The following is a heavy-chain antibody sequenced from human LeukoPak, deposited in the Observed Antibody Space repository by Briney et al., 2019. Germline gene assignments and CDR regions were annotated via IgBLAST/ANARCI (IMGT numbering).Heavy chain of an antibody. CDR2: IKEDGSER. CDR3: ARDRPRGYSSGCSDY. CDR1: AFILSGHW. D-gene: IGHD6-19*01. J-gene: IGHJ4*02. V-gene: IGHV3-7*03. Sequence: PGGSLRLSCEGSAFILSGHWMKWVRQTLWKGREWVASIKEDGSERQYVDSVKGRFSISRDNTKGSLFLQLNSLRAEDTAVYYCARDRPRGYSSGCSDYWGQGTLVTVSS.